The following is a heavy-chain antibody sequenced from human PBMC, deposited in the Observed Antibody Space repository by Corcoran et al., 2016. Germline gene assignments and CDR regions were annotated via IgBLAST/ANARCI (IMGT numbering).Heavy chain of an antibody. Sequence: QVQLVESGGGVVQPGRSLRLSCAASGFTFSSYAMDWVRQAPGKGLEGVAAIAYDGSNKYYADSGKGRFTISRDNSKNTLYLQMNSRRAEDTAVYYCAKDGASGPGWYYFDYWGQGSLVTVSS. CDR2: IAYDGSNK. V-gene: IGHV3-30*18. CDR3: AKDGASGPGWYYFDY. D-gene: IGHD3-10*01. J-gene: IGHJ4*02. CDR1: GFTFSSYA.